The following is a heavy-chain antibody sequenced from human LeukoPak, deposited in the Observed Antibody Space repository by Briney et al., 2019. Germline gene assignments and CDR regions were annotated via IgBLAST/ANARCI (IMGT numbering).Heavy chain of an antibody. D-gene: IGHD4-23*01. V-gene: IGHV3-7*01. CDR3: ARDRGYSSFDY. J-gene: IGHJ4*02. Sequence: GGSLRLSCAASAFTFSSYWMSWVRQAPGKGPEWVANIKEDGSEIHYVDSVKGRFTISRDNAKNSLYLQLNSLRVEDTAVYYCARDRGYSSFDYWGQGTLVTVSS. CDR2: IKEDGSEI. CDR1: AFTFSSYW.